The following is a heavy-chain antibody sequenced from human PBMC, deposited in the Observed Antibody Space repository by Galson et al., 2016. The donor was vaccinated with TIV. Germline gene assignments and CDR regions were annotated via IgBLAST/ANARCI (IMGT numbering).Heavy chain of an antibody. V-gene: IGHV3-66*02. CDR3: ARERRHCGDQCFLRYYFGMDV. CDR2: IYDDGST. D-gene: IGHD2-21*01. J-gene: IGHJ6*02. Sequence: SLRLSCAASGLSVSNNYMNWVRQGPEKGQEWVSIIYDDGSTYYADSVKGRFTISRDNSKNTLYLQMHSLRPDDAAVYYCARERRHCGDQCFLRYYFGMDVWGRGTTVTVSS. CDR1: GLSVSNNY.